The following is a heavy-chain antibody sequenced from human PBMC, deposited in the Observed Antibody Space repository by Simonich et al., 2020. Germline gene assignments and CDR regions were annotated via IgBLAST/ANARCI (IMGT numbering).Heavy chain of an antibody. V-gene: IGHV1-18*01. D-gene: IGHD1-1*01. Sequence: QVQLVQSGAEVKKPGASVKVSCKASGYTFTSYGISWVRQAPGQGLEWMGGITAYNGNTNYSQKIKGRVTMTTDTSTSTAYMELRSLRSDDTAVYYCARSTTGTTAFDIWGQGTMVTVSS. J-gene: IGHJ3*02. CDR1: GYTFTSYG. CDR3: ARSTTGTTAFDI. CDR2: ITAYNGNT.